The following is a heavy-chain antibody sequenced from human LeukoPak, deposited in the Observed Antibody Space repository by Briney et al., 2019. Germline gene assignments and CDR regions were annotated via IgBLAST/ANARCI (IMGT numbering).Heavy chain of an antibody. J-gene: IGHJ4*02. Sequence: GGSLRVSCAASGFTFRNHAMHWVRQAPGKGLEYVSAINSNGDTTYYGNSVKGRFTISRDNSKSTLYLQMGSLRPADTAVYYCAREERGLAIDYWGQGALVTVSS. CDR1: GFTFRNHA. V-gene: IGHV3-64*01. CDR3: AREERGLAIDY. D-gene: IGHD3/OR15-3a*01. CDR2: INSNGDTT.